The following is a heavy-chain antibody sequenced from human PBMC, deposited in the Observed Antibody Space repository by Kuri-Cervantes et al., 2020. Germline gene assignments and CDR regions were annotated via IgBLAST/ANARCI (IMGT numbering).Heavy chain of an antibody. CDR2: IWYDGSNK. Sequence: GGSLRLSCAASGFTFSGSAMHWVRQAPGKGLEWVAVIWYDGSNKYYADSVKRRFTISRDNSKNTLYLQMNSLRAEDTAVYYCARDRYSSGWAIYYYYGMDVWGQGTTVTVSS. CDR1: GFTFSGSA. V-gene: IGHV3-33*08. CDR3: ARDRYSSGWAIYYYYGMDV. J-gene: IGHJ6*02. D-gene: IGHD6-19*01.